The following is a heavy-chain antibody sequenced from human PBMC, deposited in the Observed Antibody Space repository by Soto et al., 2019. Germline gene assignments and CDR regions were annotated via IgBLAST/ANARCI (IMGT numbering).Heavy chain of an antibody. V-gene: IGHV1-18*01. CDR2: ISAHNGNT. Sequence: QVHLVQSGAEVKKPGASVKVSCQGSGYAFTTYVITWVRQAPGQGLEWMGWISAHNGNTNYAQKLQGRVTVTRDTSTRTAYMALRSLRYDDTAVYYCARVRYGDYWGQGALVTVSS. CDR3: ARVRYGDY. J-gene: IGHJ4*02. CDR1: GYAFTTYV. D-gene: IGHD1-1*01.